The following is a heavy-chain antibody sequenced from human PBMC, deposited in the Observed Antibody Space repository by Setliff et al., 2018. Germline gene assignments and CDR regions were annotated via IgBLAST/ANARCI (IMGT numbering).Heavy chain of an antibody. CDR3: ARSLGIRDYSYFDL. Sequence: GGSLRLSCAASGFNFNLYNMNWVRQAPGKGLEWVSYIISNSLTIHYADSVRGRFTVSRDNARNSLYLQMNNLRAEDTAVYYCARSLGIRDYSYFDLWGRGTLVTVSS. V-gene: IGHV3-48*01. CDR2: IISNSLTI. D-gene: IGHD5-12*01. J-gene: IGHJ2*01. CDR1: GFNFNLYN.